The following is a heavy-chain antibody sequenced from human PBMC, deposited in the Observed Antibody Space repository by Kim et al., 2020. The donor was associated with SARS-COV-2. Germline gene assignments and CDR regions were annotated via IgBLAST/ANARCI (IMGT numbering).Heavy chain of an antibody. Sequence: GGSLRLSCAASGFTFSSHWMHWVRQAPGKGLVWVSRINSDGSTTSYGDSVKGRFTISRDNAKNTLYRQMNSLRAEDTAVYYCARRQFTSGWYYFDYWGQGTLVTVSS. V-gene: IGHV3-74*01. D-gene: IGHD6-19*01. J-gene: IGHJ4*02. CDR3: ARRQFTSGWYYFDY. CDR1: GFTFSSHW. CDR2: INSDGSTT.